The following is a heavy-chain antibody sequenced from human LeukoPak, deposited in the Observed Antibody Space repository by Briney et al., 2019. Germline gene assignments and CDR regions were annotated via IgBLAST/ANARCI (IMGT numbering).Heavy chain of an antibody. J-gene: IGHJ4*02. Sequence: SQTLSLTCTVSGGSISSGSYYWSWIRQPAGKGLEWIGRIHTSGSTNYNPSLKSRVTISVDTSKNQFSLKLSSVTAADTAVYYCARGLYCGGDCYWFDYWGQGTLVTVSS. CDR3: ARGLYCGGDCYWFDY. V-gene: IGHV4-61*02. CDR2: IHTSGST. D-gene: IGHD2-21*02. CDR1: GGSISSGSYY.